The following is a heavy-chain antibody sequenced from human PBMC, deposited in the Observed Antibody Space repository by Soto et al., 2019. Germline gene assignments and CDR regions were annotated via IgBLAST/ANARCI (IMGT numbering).Heavy chain of an antibody. CDR1: GFTFDDYA. J-gene: IGHJ4*02. V-gene: IGHV3-9*01. CDR3: AKDNDYVLSGVDY. Sequence: EVQLVESGGGLVQPGRSLRLSCAASGFTFDDYAMHWVRQAPGKGLEWVSGISWNSGSIGYADSVKGRFTISRDNAKNSLYLQMNSLRAEDTALYYCAKDNDYVLSGVDYWGQGTLVTVSS. CDR2: ISWNSGSI. D-gene: IGHD3-16*01.